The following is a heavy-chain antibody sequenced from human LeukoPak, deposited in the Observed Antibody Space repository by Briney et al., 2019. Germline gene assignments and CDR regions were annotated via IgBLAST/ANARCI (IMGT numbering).Heavy chain of an antibody. CDR3: ARRGQFSNRGAHYFDY. D-gene: IGHD1-14*01. CDR1: GDSITTSNDF. V-gene: IGHV4-39*01. Sequence: SETLSLTCSVSGDSITTSNDFWGWIRQPPGKGLEWIADISHSGSTYYNPSLKSRVTISVDTSEKQFSLRVTSLTAADTGVYYCARRGQFSNRGAHYFDYWGQGILVTVSS. J-gene: IGHJ4*02. CDR2: ISHSGST.